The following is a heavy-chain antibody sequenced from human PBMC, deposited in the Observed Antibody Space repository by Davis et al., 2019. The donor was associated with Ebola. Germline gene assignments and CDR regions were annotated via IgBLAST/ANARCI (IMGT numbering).Heavy chain of an antibody. CDR1: GGTFSSYS. Sequence: AASVKVSCKTSGGTFSSYSISWVRQAPGQGLEWMGGIIPVFGTANYAQNFQGRVTIIADESTSTAYMELSSLRSDDTAVYYCARDWGLYYDSSGPTDYWGQGTLVTVSS. D-gene: IGHD3-22*01. CDR2: IIPVFGTA. J-gene: IGHJ4*02. CDR3: ARDWGLYYDSSGPTDY. V-gene: IGHV1-69*13.